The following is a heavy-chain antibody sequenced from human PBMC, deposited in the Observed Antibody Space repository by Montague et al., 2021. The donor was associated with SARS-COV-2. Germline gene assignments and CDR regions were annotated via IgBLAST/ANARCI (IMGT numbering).Heavy chain of an antibody. CDR1: GGSFSGYF. CDR2: INHTGSI. CDR3: ARLGDGVVPAPILGVGPFYSYYYMDV. V-gene: IGHV4-34*01. J-gene: IGHJ6*03. Sequence: SETLSLTCAVSGGSFSGYFWSWIRQPPGKGLEWIGEINHTGSIKHNPSLKSRVTISVDTSKNQFSLKVTSMTAADTAIYYCARLGDGVVPAPILGVGPFYSYYYMDVWGKGTTVTVSS. D-gene: IGHD2-2*02.